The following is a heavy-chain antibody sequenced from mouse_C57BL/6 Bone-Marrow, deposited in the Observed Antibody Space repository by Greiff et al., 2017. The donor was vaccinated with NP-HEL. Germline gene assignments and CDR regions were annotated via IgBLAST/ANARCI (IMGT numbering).Heavy chain of an antibody. Sequence: QVQLKESGAELARPGASVKLSCKASGYTFTSYGISWVKQRTGQGLEWIGEIYPRSGNTYYNEKFKGKATLTADKSSSTAYMELRSLTSEDSAVYFCALYDYVPFAYWGQGTLVTVSA. V-gene: IGHV1-81*01. CDR1: GYTFTSYG. J-gene: IGHJ3*01. CDR3: ALYDYVPFAY. D-gene: IGHD2-4*01. CDR2: IYPRSGNT.